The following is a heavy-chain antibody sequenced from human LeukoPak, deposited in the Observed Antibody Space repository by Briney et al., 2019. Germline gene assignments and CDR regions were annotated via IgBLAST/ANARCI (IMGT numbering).Heavy chain of an antibody. D-gene: IGHD1-1*01. Sequence: GASVKVSCKASGYTFTGYYMHWVRQAPGQGLEWMGWINPNSGGTNYAQKFQGRVTMTRDTSISTAYMELSRLRSDDTAVYYCAKVQLEQEYYFDYWGQGTLVTVSS. CDR1: GYTFTGYY. J-gene: IGHJ4*02. CDR3: AKVQLEQEYYFDY. V-gene: IGHV1-2*02. CDR2: INPNSGGT.